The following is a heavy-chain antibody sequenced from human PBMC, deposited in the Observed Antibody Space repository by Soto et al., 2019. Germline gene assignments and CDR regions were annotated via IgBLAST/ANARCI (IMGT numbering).Heavy chain of an antibody. D-gene: IGHD6-19*01. CDR3: ARDGVAAGNINFDY. V-gene: IGHV1-3*01. CDR1: GYMFTKSA. Sequence: ASVKVSCKASGYMFTKSAMHWVRQAPGQRLEWMGWISGDSGNTKYSPKLQDRVTITRDTSASTAYMELSSLRSEDTALYYCARDGVAAGNINFDYWGQGTLVTVS. J-gene: IGHJ4*01. CDR2: ISGDSGNT.